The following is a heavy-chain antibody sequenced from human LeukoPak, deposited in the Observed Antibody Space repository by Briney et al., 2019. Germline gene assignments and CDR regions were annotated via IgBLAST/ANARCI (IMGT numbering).Heavy chain of an antibody. Sequence: SETLSLTCTVSGAYISNYYWTWVGQPAAQGLEWIGRLHASESTVYNPSLKSRVTMSMDTSKDQLSLTLTSVTAADSAIYYCVTLSSGAGFDVWGQGTVVTVSS. V-gene: IGHV4-4*07. CDR3: VTLSSGAGFDV. CDR2: LHASEST. CDR1: GAYISNYY. J-gene: IGHJ3*01. D-gene: IGHD3-22*01.